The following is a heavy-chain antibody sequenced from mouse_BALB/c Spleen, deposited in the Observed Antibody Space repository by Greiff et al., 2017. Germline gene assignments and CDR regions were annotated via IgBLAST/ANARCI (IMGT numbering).Heavy chain of an antibody. CDR3: ARSGDYDGYYFDY. V-gene: IGHV1-19*01. D-gene: IGHD2-4*01. CDR2: VNPYNGGT. Sequence: VQLQQSGPELVKPGASVKMSCKASGYTFTDYYMDWVKQSHGESFEWIGRVNPYNGGTSYNQKFKGKATLTVDKSSSTAYMELNSLTSEDSAVYYCARSGDYDGYYFDYWGQGTTLTVSS. CDR1: GYTFTDYY. J-gene: IGHJ2*01.